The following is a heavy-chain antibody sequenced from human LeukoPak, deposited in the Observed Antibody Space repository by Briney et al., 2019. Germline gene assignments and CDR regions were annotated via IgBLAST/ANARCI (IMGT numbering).Heavy chain of an antibody. CDR1: GFSFSNYP. CDR2: ISYDGSSR. J-gene: IGHJ4*02. Sequence: QPGGSLRLSCAASGFSFSNYPMQWVRQAPGKGLEWVATISYDGSSRYSAASLKGRFTISRDNSKNTLSLQMNSLRVEDTAMYYCASPPGRPNGDWGQGTLVTVSS. CDR3: ASPPGRPNGD. V-gene: IGHV3-30*04. D-gene: IGHD7-27*01.